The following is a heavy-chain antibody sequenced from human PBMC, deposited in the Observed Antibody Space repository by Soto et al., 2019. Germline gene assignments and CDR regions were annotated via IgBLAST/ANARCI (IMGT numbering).Heavy chain of an antibody. CDR3: AKGFIAARRGFDY. CDR2: ISYDGSNK. V-gene: IGHV3-30*18. J-gene: IGHJ4*02. Sequence: LRLSCAASGFTFSSYGMHWVRQAPGKGLEWVAVISYDGSNKYYADSVKGRFTISRDNSKNTLYLQMNSLRAEDTAVYYCAKGFIAARRGFDYWGQGTLVTVSS. D-gene: IGHD6-6*01. CDR1: GFTFSSYG.